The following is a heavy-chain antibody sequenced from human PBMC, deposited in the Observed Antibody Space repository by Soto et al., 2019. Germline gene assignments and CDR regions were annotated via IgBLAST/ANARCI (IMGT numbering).Heavy chain of an antibody. J-gene: IGHJ4*02. Sequence: QVQLQESGPGLVKPSETLSLICAVSGGSISSKNWWSWVRQPPGKGLEWIGEIYHGGGTTNFNPSLKSRVAISIDVSKNHFSLKLDSVTAADTAVYYCASLPVPGVSVPGSGTDIDHWGQGIRVTVSS. CDR3: ASLPVPGVSVPGSGTDIDH. CDR2: IYHGGGTT. D-gene: IGHD3-10*01. V-gene: IGHV4-4*02. CDR1: GGSISSKNW.